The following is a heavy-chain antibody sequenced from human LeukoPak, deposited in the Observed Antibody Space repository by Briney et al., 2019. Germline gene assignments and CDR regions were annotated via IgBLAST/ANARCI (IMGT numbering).Heavy chain of an antibody. V-gene: IGHV1-24*01. J-gene: IGHJ5*02. CDR3: TTTRRYCTSTTCSRFDP. CDR2: FDPEDGKT. D-gene: IGHD2-2*01. CDR1: GYTLTEFS. Sequence: ASVKVSCKVSGYTLTEFSIQWVRQAPGKGLEWMGGFDPEDGKTIYAQTFQGRVTMTEDTSTDTAYMELSSLRSEDTAVYYCTTTRRYCTSTTCSRFDPRGQGTLVTVSS.